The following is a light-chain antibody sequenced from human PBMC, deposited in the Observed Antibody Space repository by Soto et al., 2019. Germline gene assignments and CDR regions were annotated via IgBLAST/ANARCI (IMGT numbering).Light chain of an antibody. Sequence: DLPFAQSSFLLSASIGDRVTITFRASHDIITFLAWYPQKPGKAPKILIYEASSLQSGVPSWFFGSGAGAACTRPISGLLHQDVSASHCQQLCTSTFTFGQGTRLDIK. CDR3: QQLCTSTFT. J-gene: IGKJ5*01. CDR2: EAS. CDR1: HDIITF. V-gene: IGKV1-9*01.